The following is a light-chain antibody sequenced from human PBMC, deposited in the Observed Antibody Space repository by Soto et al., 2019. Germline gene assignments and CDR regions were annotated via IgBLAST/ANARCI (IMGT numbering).Light chain of an antibody. Sequence: QSVVTQPPSVSGAPGQRVTISCTGSSSNIGAGYDVHWYQQFPGTAPKLLIYGNNNRPSGVTDRFSGSKSGTSASLAITGLQAEDAADYYCQSFDTRLSSVVFGGGTKLTVL. CDR3: QSFDTRLSSVV. CDR1: SSNIGAGYD. V-gene: IGLV1-40*01. CDR2: GNN. J-gene: IGLJ2*01.